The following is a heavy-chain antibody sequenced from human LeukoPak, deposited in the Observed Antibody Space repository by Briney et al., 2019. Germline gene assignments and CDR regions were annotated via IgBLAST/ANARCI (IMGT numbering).Heavy chain of an antibody. CDR1: GFTFDDYA. CDR2: ISWNSGSI. Sequence: PGGSLRLSCAASGFTFDDYAMHWVRQAPGKGLEWVSGISWNSGSIGYADSVKGRFTISRDNAKNSLYLQMNSLRAEDTALYYCAKGARYFDIRSAFDIWGQGTMVTVSS. V-gene: IGHV3-9*01. J-gene: IGHJ3*02. CDR3: AKGARYFDIRSAFDI. D-gene: IGHD3-9*01.